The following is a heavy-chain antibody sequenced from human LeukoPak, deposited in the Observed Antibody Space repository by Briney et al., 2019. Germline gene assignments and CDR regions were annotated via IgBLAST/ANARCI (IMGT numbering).Heavy chain of an antibody. CDR3: ARVPAASRQRYKVVKYYYYTVV. J-gene: IGHJ6*03. CDR1: GYTFTSYD. D-gene: IGHD2-2*01. V-gene: IGHV1-8*03. CDR2: MNPNSGNT. Sequence: GASVKVSCKASGYTFTSYDINWVRQATGQGLEWMGWMNPNSGNTGYAQKFQGRVTITRNTSISTAYMELSSLRSEDTAVYYCARVPAASRQRYKVVKYYYYTVVWGKGTTVTVSS.